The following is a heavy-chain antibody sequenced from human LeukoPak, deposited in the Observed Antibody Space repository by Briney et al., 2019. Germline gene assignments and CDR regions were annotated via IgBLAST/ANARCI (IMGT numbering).Heavy chain of an antibody. J-gene: IGHJ4*02. CDR2: INPNSGGT. CDR1: GYTFTGYY. V-gene: IGHV1-2*02. D-gene: IGHD3-3*01. Sequence: ASVKVSCKASGYTFTGYYMHWVRQAPGQGLEWMGWINPNSGGTNYAQKFQGRVTMTRDTSISTAYMELSRLRSDDTAVYYCARSADFWSGSFDYWGQGTLVTVSS. CDR3: ARSADFWSGSFDY.